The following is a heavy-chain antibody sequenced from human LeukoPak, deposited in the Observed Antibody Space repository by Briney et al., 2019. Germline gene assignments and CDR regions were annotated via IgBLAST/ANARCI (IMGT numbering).Heavy chain of an antibody. D-gene: IGHD3-22*01. V-gene: IGHV4-39*07. Sequence: PSETLSLTCNVSGGSISSYYWSWIRQPPGKGLEWIGSIYYSGSTYYNPSLKSRVTISVDTSKNQFSLKLSSVTAADTAVYYCARGGYTYYFDYWGQGTLVTVSS. CDR3: ARGGYTYYFDY. J-gene: IGHJ4*02. CDR1: GGSISSYY. CDR2: IYYSGST.